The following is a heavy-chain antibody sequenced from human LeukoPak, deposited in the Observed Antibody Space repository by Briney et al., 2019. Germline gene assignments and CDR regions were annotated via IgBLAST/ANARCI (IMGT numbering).Heavy chain of an antibody. V-gene: IGHV3-23*01. D-gene: IGHD6-19*01. Sequence: GGSLRLSCAASGFTFSSYAMSWVRQAPGKGLEWVSVISSSGASTYYADSVKGRFTISRDNAKNSLYLQMNSLRAEDTAVYYCASHSAWYLRSLDYWGQGTLVTVSS. CDR1: GFTFSSYA. CDR3: ASHSAWYLRSLDY. J-gene: IGHJ4*02. CDR2: ISSSGAST.